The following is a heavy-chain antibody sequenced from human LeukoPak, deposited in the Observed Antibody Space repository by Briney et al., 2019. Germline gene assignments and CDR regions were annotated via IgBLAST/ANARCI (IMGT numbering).Heavy chain of an antibody. CDR1: GYTFTGYY. Sequence: ASVKVSCKASGYTFTGYYMHWVRQAPGQGLEWMGWINPNNGGTNYAQKFQGRVTMTRDTSISTAYMELSRLRSDDTAVYYCARDPAGIVVVPAAMHPGDAFDYWGQGTLVTVSS. CDR3: ARDPAGIVVVPAAMHPGDAFDY. D-gene: IGHD2-2*01. CDR2: INPNNGGT. J-gene: IGHJ4*02. V-gene: IGHV1-2*02.